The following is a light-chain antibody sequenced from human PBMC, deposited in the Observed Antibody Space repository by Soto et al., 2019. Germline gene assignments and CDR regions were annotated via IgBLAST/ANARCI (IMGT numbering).Light chain of an antibody. V-gene: IGKV3-20*01. CDR1: QSVTSSS. CDR2: GAS. CDR3: QQDDSSPRT. Sequence: EIVLTQSPGTLSLSPGERATLSCRASQSVTSSSLAWYQQKPGQAPRLLIYGASSRATGIQDRFSGSGSATDFTPTISRLEPEDFAVYYCQQDDSSPRTFGQGTKVDIK. J-gene: IGKJ1*01.